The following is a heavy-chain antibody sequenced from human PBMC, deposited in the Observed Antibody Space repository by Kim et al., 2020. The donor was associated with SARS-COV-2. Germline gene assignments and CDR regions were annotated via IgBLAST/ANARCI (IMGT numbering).Heavy chain of an antibody. V-gene: IGHV4-31*03. Sequence: PSETLSLTCTVSGGSISSGGYYWSWIRQHPGKGLEWIGYIYYSGSTYYNPSLKSRVTISVDTSKNQFSLKLSSVTAADTAVYYCARSQDGYYDILTGFLVENWFDPWGQGTLVTVSS. CDR3: ARSQDGYYDILTGFLVENWFDP. D-gene: IGHD3-9*01. CDR1: GGSISSGGYY. J-gene: IGHJ5*02. CDR2: IYYSGST.